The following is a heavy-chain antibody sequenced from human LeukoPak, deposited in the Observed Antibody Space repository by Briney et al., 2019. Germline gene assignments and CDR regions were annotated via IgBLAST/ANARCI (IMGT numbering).Heavy chain of an antibody. D-gene: IGHD3-22*01. CDR3: ARDYRDYDSSGYYFY. CDR1: GFTFSDYY. CDR2: ISSSGSTI. Sequence: GGSLRLSCAASGFTFSDYYMSWIRQAPGKGLEWVSYISSSGSTIYYADSVKGRFTISRDNAKNSLYLQMNSLRAEGTAVYYCARDYRDYDSSGYYFYWGQGTLVTVSS. J-gene: IGHJ4*02. V-gene: IGHV3-11*04.